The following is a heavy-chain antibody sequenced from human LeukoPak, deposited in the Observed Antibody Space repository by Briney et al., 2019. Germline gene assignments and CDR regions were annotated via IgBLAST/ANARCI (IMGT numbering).Heavy chain of an antibody. D-gene: IGHD3-3*01. CDR1: GFTFSSYE. Sequence: GSLRLSCAASGFTFSSYEMNWVSTIYYADSVKGRFTTSRDNAKNSLYLQMNSLRAEDTALYYCVIFGVVTSDYWGQGTLVTVSS. J-gene: IGHJ4*02. V-gene: IGHV3-48*03. CDR2: TI. CDR3: VIFGVVTSDY.